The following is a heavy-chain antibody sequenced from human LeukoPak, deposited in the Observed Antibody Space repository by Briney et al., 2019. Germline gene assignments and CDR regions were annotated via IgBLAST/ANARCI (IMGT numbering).Heavy chain of an antibody. Sequence: SETLSLTCAVSGYSISSGYYWGWIRQPPGKGLEWIGSICHSGSTYYNPSLKSRDTISVDTSKNQLSLKLSSVTAADTAVYYCARGSSAWGFDYWGQGTLVTVSS. CDR2: ICHSGST. V-gene: IGHV4-38-2*01. J-gene: IGHJ4*02. CDR1: GYSISSGYY. CDR3: ARGSSAWGFDY. D-gene: IGHD2-15*01.